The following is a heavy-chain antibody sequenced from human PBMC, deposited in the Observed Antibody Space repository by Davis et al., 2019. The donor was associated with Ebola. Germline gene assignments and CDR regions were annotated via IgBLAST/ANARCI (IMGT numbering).Heavy chain of an antibody. CDR1: GGSFSGYY. CDR2: IKQDGSEK. V-gene: IGHV3-7*03. J-gene: IGHJ4*02. D-gene: IGHD1-26*01. Sequence: LSLTCAVYGGSFSGYYWSWIRQPPGKGLEWVANIKQDGSEKYYVDSVKGRFTISRDNAKNSLYLQMNSLRAEDTAVYYCARERLYSGSYLLFDYWGQGTLVTVSS. CDR3: ARERLYSGSYLLFDY.